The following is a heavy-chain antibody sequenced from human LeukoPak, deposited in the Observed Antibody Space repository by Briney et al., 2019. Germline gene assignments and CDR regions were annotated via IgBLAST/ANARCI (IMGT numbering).Heavy chain of an antibody. CDR2: ISAYNGNK. J-gene: IGHJ5*02. CDR3: AREQVNIRFLEWLGHNWFDP. D-gene: IGHD3-3*01. Sequence: ASVKVSCKASGYTFTSYGISWVRQAPGQGLEWMGWISAYNGNKNYAQKLQGRVTMTTDTSTSTAYMELRSLRSDDTAVYYCAREQVNIRFLEWLGHNWFDPWGQGTLVTVSS. V-gene: IGHV1-18*01. CDR1: GYTFTSYG.